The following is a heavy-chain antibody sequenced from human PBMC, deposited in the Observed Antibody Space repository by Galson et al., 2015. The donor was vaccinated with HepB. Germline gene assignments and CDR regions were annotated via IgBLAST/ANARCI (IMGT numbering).Heavy chain of an antibody. V-gene: IGHV2-5*02. Sequence: ALVKPTQTLTLTCTFSGFSLSTSGVGVGWIRQPPGKALEWLALIYWDDDKRYSPSLKSRLTITKDTSKNQVVLTMTNMDPVDTATYYCAHRDIRIYDSSGYYYDYWGQGTLVTVSS. CDR3: AHRDIRIYDSSGYYYDY. D-gene: IGHD3-22*01. CDR1: GFSLSTSGVG. J-gene: IGHJ4*02. CDR2: IYWDDDK.